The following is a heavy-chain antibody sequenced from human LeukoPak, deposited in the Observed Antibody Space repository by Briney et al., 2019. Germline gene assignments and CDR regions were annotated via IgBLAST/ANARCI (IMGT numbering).Heavy chain of an antibody. Sequence: GGSLRLSCAASGFTFSSYAMSRVRQAPGKGLEWVSAISGSGTSTYYADSVKGRITISRDNSKNTLYLQMNSLRAEDTAVYYCAKDGRGWYPTVFYFDYWGQGTLVTVSS. J-gene: IGHJ4*02. CDR2: ISGSGTST. CDR1: GFTFSSYA. D-gene: IGHD6-19*01. CDR3: AKDGRGWYPTVFYFDY. V-gene: IGHV3-23*01.